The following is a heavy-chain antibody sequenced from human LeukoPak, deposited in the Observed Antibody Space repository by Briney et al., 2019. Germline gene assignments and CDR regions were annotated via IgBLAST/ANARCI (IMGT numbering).Heavy chain of an antibody. V-gene: IGHV3-74*01. J-gene: IGHJ5*02. D-gene: IGHD2-2*01. Sequence: GGSLRLSCAASGFTFSTYWMHWVRHVPGKRLVWVSRINADGSSTTYADSVKGRFTISRDNAKNILYLQMNSLRAEDTAVYYCARGHCSTTSCSYHWGQGTLVTVSS. CDR2: INADGSST. CDR1: GFTFSTYW. CDR3: ARGHCSTTSCSYH.